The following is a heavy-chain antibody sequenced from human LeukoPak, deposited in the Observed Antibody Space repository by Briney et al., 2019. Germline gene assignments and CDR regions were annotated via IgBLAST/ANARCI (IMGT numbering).Heavy chain of an antibody. V-gene: IGHV3-48*03. D-gene: IGHD6-19*01. CDR1: GFTFSSYE. Sequence: GGSLRLSCAASGFTFSSYEMNWVRQAPGKGLEWVSYISSSGSTIYYADSVKGRFTISRDNAKNSLYLQMNSLRAEDTAVYYCASDHRGWYQGIVYWGQGTLVTVSS. CDR3: ASDHRGWYQGIVY. J-gene: IGHJ4*02. CDR2: ISSSGSTI.